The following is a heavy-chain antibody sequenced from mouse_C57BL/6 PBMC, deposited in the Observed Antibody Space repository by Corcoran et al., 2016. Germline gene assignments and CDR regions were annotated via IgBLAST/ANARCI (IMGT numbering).Heavy chain of an antibody. CDR1: GYTFTDYN. Sequence: EVQLQQSGPELVKPGASVKIPCKASGYTFTDYNMDWVKQSHGKSLEWIGDINPNNGGTIYNQKFKGKATLTVDKSSSTAYMELRSLTSEDTAVYYCARRGYYGSSYDWYFDVWGTGTTVTVSS. D-gene: IGHD1-1*01. CDR3: ARRGYYGSSYDWYFDV. V-gene: IGHV1-18*01. J-gene: IGHJ1*03. CDR2: INPNNGGT.